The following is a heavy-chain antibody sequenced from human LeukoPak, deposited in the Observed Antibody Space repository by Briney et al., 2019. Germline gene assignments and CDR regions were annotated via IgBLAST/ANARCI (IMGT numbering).Heavy chain of an antibody. J-gene: IGHJ3*02. Sequence: ASVKVSCKVSGYTFTSYGISWVRQAPGQGLEWMGWISPFNGHTNYAQPFQGRVTMTTDTSTNSGYMELRSLRSDDTAMYYCARETPVVGDAFDIWGQGTMVTVSS. D-gene: IGHD2-2*01. V-gene: IGHV1-18*01. CDR1: GYTFTSYG. CDR3: ARETPVVGDAFDI. CDR2: ISPFNGHT.